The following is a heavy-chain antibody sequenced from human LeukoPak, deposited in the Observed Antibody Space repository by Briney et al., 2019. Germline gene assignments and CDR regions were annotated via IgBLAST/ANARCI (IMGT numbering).Heavy chain of an antibody. Sequence: GGSLRLSCAASGFTFSSYAMHWVRQAPGKGLEWVAVISYDGSNKYYADSVKGRFTISRDNSKKTLYLQMNSLRAEDTAVYYCARAHTTTRITMIVDYFDYWGQGTLVTVSS. J-gene: IGHJ4*02. CDR2: ISYDGSNK. CDR1: GFTFSSYA. CDR3: ARAHTTTRITMIVDYFDY. D-gene: IGHD3-22*01. V-gene: IGHV3-30-3*01.